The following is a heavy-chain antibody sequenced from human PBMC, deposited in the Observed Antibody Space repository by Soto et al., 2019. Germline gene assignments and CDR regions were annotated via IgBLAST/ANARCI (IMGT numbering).Heavy chain of an antibody. Sequence: VASVKVSCKASGGTFSSYTISWVRQAPGQGLEWMGRIIPILSIANYAQKFQGRVTITADKSTSTAYMELSSLRSEDTAVYYCARDPNADLRTLDYWGQGTLVTVSS. CDR2: IIPILSIA. CDR3: ARDPNADLRTLDY. J-gene: IGHJ4*02. V-gene: IGHV1-69*04. CDR1: GGTFSSYT.